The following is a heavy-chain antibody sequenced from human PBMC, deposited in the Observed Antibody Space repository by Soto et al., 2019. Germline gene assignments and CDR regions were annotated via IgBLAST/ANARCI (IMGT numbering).Heavy chain of an antibody. CDR1: GYTLTELS. D-gene: IGHD2-2*01. V-gene: IGHV1-24*01. Sequence: ASVKVSCKVSGYTLTELSMHWVRQAPGKGLEWMGGFDPEDGETIYAQKFQGRVTMTEDTSTDTAYMELSSLRSEDTAVYYCATSGGVVVVPAAYDAFDIWGQGTMVTVSS. CDR3: ATSGGVVVVPAAYDAFDI. CDR2: FDPEDGET. J-gene: IGHJ3*02.